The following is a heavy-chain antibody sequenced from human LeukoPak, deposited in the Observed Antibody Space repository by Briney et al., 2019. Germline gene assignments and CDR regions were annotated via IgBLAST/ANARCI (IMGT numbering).Heavy chain of an antibody. CDR3: AKDPNGDYVGAFDT. D-gene: IGHD4-17*01. CDR1: GFTLSAYA. V-gene: IGHV3-23*01. Sequence: GGSLRLSCAASGFTLSAYAIIWVRRAPGKGLEWVSAIRGSGDQTHYAESVKGRFTISRDNSKNTVFLQMSSLRAEDAAVYYCAKDPNGDYVGAFDTWGPGAMVTVSS. J-gene: IGHJ3*02. CDR2: IRGSGDQT.